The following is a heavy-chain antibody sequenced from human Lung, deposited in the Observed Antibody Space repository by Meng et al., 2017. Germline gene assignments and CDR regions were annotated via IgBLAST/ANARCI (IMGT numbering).Heavy chain of an antibody. D-gene: IGHD4-11*01. J-gene: IGHJ4*02. V-gene: IGHV4-34*01. CDR1: GGSFSDYY. CDR3: ARGPTTMAHDFDY. Sequence: GRLRRWGAGLLRPSGTLSLTCVVSGGSFSDYYWSWIRQPPGKGLEWIGEINHSGSTNYNPSLESRATISVDTSQNNLSLKLSSVTAADSAVYYCARGPTTMAHDFDYWGQGTLVTVSS. CDR2: INHSGST.